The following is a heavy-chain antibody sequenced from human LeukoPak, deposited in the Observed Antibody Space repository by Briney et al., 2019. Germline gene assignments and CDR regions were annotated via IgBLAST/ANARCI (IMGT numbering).Heavy chain of an antibody. V-gene: IGHV4-59*12. D-gene: IGHD2-21*01. CDR2: IYYTENT. CDR1: GGAISYYY. J-gene: IGHJ3*02. Sequence: PSETLSLTCTVSGGAISYYYWNWIRQPPGKGLEWIGYIYYTENTNYNPSLKSRVTISVDTSKNQFSLKLSSVTAADTAVYYCASKIAYDAFDIWGQGTMVTVSS. CDR3: ASKIAYDAFDI.